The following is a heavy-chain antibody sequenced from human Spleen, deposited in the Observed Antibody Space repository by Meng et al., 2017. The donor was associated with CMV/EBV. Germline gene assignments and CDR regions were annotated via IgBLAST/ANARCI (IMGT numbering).Heavy chain of an antibody. CDR1: GYTFSRYG. J-gene: IGHJ6*02. Sequence: ASVKVSCKASGYTFSRYGISWVRQAPGQGLEWMGWISANNGNTKYAQKFQGRVTMSTDTSTSTAYMELRSLRSEDTAVYYCARPATQGIIYYYYGMDVWGQGTTVTVSS. D-gene: IGHD2-15*01. V-gene: IGHV1-18*01. CDR2: ISANNGNT. CDR3: ARPATQGIIYYYYGMDV.